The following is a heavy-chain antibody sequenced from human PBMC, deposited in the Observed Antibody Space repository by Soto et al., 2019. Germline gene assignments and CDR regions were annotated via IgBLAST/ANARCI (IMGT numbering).Heavy chain of an antibody. J-gene: IGHJ4*02. CDR2: FDPEDGET. D-gene: IGHD1-7*01. Sequence: ASVKVSCKVSGYTLTELSMHWVRQAPGKGLEWMGGFDPEDGETIYAQKFQGRVTMTEDTSTDTAYMELSSLRSEDTAVYYCATSFLTGTAFHFDYWGQGTLVTVSS. CDR3: ATSFLTGTAFHFDY. CDR1: GYTLTELS. V-gene: IGHV1-24*01.